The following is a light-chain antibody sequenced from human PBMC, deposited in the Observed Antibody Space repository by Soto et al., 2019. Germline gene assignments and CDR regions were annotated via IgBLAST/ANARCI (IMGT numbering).Light chain of an antibody. V-gene: IGLV2-14*01. CDR2: EVS. CDR3: FSFTTTSTHV. CDR1: SSDVGGYDF. J-gene: IGLJ1*01. Sequence: QSALTQPASVAGAPGQSITISCAGTSSDVGGYDFVSWYQHHPGRAPKLLIYEVSGRPSGVSYRFSGSKSGNTAYLTISGLQVEDEAEYFCFSFTTTSTHVFGTGTKVTVL.